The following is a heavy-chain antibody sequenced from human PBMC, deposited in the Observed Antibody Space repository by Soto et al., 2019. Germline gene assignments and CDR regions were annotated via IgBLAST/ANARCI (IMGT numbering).Heavy chain of an antibody. J-gene: IGHJ6*02. CDR1: GYTFTSYG. CDR3: ARCVLRFLEWLTLRRDQDYGMDV. CDR2: ISAYNGNT. Sequence: ASVKVSCKASGYTFTSYGISWVRQAPGLGLEWMGWISAYNGNTNYAQKLQGRVTMTTDTSTSTAYMELRSLRSDDTAVYYCARCVLRFLEWLTLRRDQDYGMDVWGQGTTVTVSS. V-gene: IGHV1-18*04. D-gene: IGHD3-3*01.